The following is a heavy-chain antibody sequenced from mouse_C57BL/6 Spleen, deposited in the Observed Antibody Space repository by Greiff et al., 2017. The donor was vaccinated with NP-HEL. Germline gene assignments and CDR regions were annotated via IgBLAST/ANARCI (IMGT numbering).Heavy chain of an antibody. V-gene: IGHV1-64*01. CDR3: ASDRLAFDY. Sequence: QVQLQQPGAELVKPGASVKLSCKASGYTFTSYWMHWVKQRPGQGLEWIGMIHPNSGSTNYNEKFKSKATLTVDKASSTAYMQLISLTSEDSAVYYCASDRLAFDYWGQGTTLTVSS. CDR1: GYTFTSYW. D-gene: IGHD2-13*01. CDR2: IHPNSGST. J-gene: IGHJ2*01.